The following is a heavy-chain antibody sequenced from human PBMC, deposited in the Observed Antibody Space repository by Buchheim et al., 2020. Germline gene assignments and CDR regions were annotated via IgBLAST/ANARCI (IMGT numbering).Heavy chain of an antibody. Sequence: QVQLQESGPGLVKPSQTLSLTCTVSGGSISSGDYYWSWIRQPPGKGLEWIAYIYYSGSTYYNPSLKSRVTISLDTSKNQFPLKLSSVTAADTAVYYCARDLVSGAGQHWYFDLWGRGTL. V-gene: IGHV4-30-4*01. CDR3: ARDLVSGAGQHWYFDL. CDR1: GGSISSGDYY. D-gene: IGHD1-14*01. J-gene: IGHJ2*01. CDR2: IYYSGST.